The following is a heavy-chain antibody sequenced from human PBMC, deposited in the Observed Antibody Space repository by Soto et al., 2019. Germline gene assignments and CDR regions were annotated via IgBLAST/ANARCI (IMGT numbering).Heavy chain of an antibody. V-gene: IGHV3-30*18. D-gene: IGHD3-3*01. CDR1: GFSFSDYG. Sequence: QVQLVESGGGVVQPGRSQSLSCAASGFSFSDYGMHWVRQPPGKGLEWVAYTSYDGSKTYYADSVMGRFTISRDNSKNTLFLQMNSLRPEDTAMYYCAKTRTIFGVVSRHYFDYWGQGTMVTVSS. CDR2: TSYDGSKT. J-gene: IGHJ4*02. CDR3: AKTRTIFGVVSRHYFDY.